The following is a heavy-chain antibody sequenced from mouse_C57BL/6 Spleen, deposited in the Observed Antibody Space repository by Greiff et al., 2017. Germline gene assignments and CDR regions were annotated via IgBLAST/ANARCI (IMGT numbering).Heavy chain of an antibody. Sequence: EVQLQASGGGLVKPGGSLKLSCAASGFPFSDYGMHWVRQASGKGLEWVAYVSSGSSTIYYTDTVKGRFTISRYKGKNTLYLQMTSLRSEDTAMYYCARKDYGLDYWGQGTSVTVAS. CDR3: ARKDYGLDY. J-gene: IGHJ4*01. V-gene: IGHV5-17*01. D-gene: IGHD1-1*01. CDR2: VSSGSSTI. CDR1: GFPFSDYG.